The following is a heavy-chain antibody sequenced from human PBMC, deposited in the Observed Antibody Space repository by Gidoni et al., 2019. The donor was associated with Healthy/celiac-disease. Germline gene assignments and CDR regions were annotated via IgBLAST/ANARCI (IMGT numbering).Heavy chain of an antibody. Sequence: EVQLVESGGGLVQPGGSLRLSFASSGFTFSSYWMSWVRQAQGKGVEWVLNIKQDGSEKYYVDSVKGIFTISRDNAKNSLYLQMNSLRAEDTAVYYCARELAVADYGMDVWGQGTTVTVSS. D-gene: IGHD6-19*01. CDR1: GFTFSSYW. V-gene: IGHV3-7*01. J-gene: IGHJ6*02. CDR3: ARELAVADYGMDV. CDR2: IKQDGSEK.